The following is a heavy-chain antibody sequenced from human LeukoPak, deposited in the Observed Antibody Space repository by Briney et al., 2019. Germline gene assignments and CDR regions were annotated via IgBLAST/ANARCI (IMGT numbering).Heavy chain of an antibody. Sequence: ASVKVSCEASGYTFTGYYMHWVRQAPGQGLEWMGWINPNSGGTKYAQKFQGRVTMTRDTSISTAYMELSRLSSDDTAVYYCARASYRGAEMATSDWGQGTLVTVSS. D-gene: IGHD5-24*01. V-gene: IGHV1-2*02. CDR1: GYTFTGYY. CDR3: ARASYRGAEMATSD. J-gene: IGHJ4*01. CDR2: INPNSGGT.